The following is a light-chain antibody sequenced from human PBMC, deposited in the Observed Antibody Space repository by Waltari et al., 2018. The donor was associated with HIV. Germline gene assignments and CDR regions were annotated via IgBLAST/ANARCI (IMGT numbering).Light chain of an antibody. Sequence: QSVLAQPRSVSGTPGQTVNIPCSGSTSNARNTYVHWYQQFTGVAPKLLIYRNNQRPSGVPDRFSGSKSGTSASLAISGLRTEDEAEYYCAVWDDRLSGRLFGGGTKVTVL. J-gene: IGLJ2*01. CDR1: TSNARNTY. CDR2: RNN. CDR3: AVWDDRLSGRL. V-gene: IGLV1-47*01.